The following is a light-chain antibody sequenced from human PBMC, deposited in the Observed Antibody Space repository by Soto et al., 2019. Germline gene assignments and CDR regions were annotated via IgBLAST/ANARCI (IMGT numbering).Light chain of an antibody. Sequence: IQLTQSPSSLSVSVGDRVTITCRASQGIRSHLGWYQQKPGKAPKLLIYAASTLQSGLPSGFSDSGSGTDFTLTISCLQPEDFATYCCQQLNSYSFGGGTKVEIK. CDR2: AAS. V-gene: IGKV1-9*01. J-gene: IGKJ4*01. CDR1: QGIRSH. CDR3: QQLNSYS.